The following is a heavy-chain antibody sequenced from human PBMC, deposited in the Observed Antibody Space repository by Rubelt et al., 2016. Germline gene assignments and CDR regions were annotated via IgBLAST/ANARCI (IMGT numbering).Heavy chain of an antibody. Sequence: IHWVRQAPGQGLEWMGRIDPNTGRANYAQKFQGRVTMTRDTSVSTAYMELSSLRSDDTAVYYCARGRVQYYDFWSGYYMGFDYWGQGTLVTVSS. CDR2: IDPNTGRA. D-gene: IGHD3-3*01. CDR3: ARGRVQYYDFWSGYYMGFDY. J-gene: IGHJ4*02. V-gene: IGHV1-2*06.